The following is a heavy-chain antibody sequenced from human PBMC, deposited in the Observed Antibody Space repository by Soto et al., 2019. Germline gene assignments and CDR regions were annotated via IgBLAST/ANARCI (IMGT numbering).Heavy chain of an antibody. CDR1: GFTFSSYA. Sequence: GGSLRLSCAASGFTFSSYAMHWVRQAPGKGLEWVAVISYDGSNKYYADSVKGRFTISRDNSKNTLYLQMNSLRAEDTAVYYCARDGLEQWLASYYYYGMDVWGQGTTVTVSS. CDR3: ARDGLEQWLASYYYYGMDV. V-gene: IGHV3-30-3*01. J-gene: IGHJ6*02. D-gene: IGHD6-19*01. CDR2: ISYDGSNK.